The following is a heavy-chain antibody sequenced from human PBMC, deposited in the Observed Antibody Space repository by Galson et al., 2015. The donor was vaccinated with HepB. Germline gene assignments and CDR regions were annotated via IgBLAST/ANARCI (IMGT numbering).Heavy chain of an antibody. CDR3: ATNYYDSSGYSVDYYYYGMDV. CDR2: ISAYNGNT. CDR1: GYTFTGYG. Sequence: SVKVSCKASGYTFTGYGISWVRQAPGQGLEWMGWISAYNGNTNYAQKLQGRVTMTTDTSTSTAYMELRSLRSDDTAVYYCATNYYDSSGYSVDYYYYGMDVWGQGTTVTVSS. D-gene: IGHD3-22*01. V-gene: IGHV1-18*04. J-gene: IGHJ6*02.